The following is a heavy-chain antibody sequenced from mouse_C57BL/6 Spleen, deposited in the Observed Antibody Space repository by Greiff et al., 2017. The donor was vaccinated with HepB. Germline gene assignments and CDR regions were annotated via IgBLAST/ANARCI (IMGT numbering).Heavy chain of an antibody. J-gene: IGHJ3*01. CDR3: ARRWTIQQVWAY. CDR2: ISSGGSYT. D-gene: IGHD1-1*02. CDR1: GFTFSSYG. Sequence: EVKLVESGGDLVKPGGSLKLSCAASGFTFSSYGMSWVRQTPDKRLEWVATISSGGSYTYYPDSVKGRFTISRDNAKNTLYLQMSSLKSEDTAMYYCARRWTIQQVWAYWGQGTLVTVAA. V-gene: IGHV5-6*02.